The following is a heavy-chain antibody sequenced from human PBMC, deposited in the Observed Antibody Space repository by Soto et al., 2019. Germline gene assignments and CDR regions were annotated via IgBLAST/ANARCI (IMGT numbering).Heavy chain of an antibody. J-gene: IGHJ4*02. CDR2: IDSDGRST. D-gene: IGHD3-22*01. CDR1: GFTFSSYL. CDR3: VRDYDSSGFYSGH. V-gene: IGHV3-74*03. Sequence: PGGSLRLSCAASGFTFSSYLMHWVRPSPGKGLVWVSQIDSDGRSTTYADTVKGRFTVSRDNGKNKLFLQMNSLRAEDTAVYYCVRDYDSSGFYSGHWGKGTLVTVSS.